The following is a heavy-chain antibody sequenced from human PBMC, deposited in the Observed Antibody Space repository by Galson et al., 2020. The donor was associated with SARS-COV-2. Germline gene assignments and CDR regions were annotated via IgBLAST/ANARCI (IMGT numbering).Heavy chain of an antibody. CDR1: GYTFTAYY. Sequence: ASVKVTCKTTGYTFTAYYNHSVRQAPAQGLEWMGRTNPNSGGTNYAQKFQGWVTITRDTSISTAYMELSRLKSDDTAVYYCARETEMATFNYFDYWGQGTLVTVCS. J-gene: IGHJ4*02. CDR3: ARETEMATFNYFDY. V-gene: IGHV1-2*04. D-gene: IGHD5-12*01. CDR2: TNPNSGGT.